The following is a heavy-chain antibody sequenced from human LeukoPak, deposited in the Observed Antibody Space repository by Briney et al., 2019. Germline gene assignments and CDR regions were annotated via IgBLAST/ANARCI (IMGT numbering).Heavy chain of an antibody. CDR3: ARPGIAVAGEFFDY. CDR2: IWSSSSYI. D-gene: IGHD6-19*01. V-gene: IGHV3-21*01. CDR1: GFTFSEHN. Sequence: GGSLRLSCAASGFTFSEHNMHWVRQAPGKGLEWVSFIWSSSSYIYYADSVKGRFTIPRDNAKNSLYLQMNSLRAEDTAVYYCARPGIAVAGEFFDYWGQGTLVTVSS. J-gene: IGHJ4*02.